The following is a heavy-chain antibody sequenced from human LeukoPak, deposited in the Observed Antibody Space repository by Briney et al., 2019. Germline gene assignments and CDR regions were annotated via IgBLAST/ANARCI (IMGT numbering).Heavy chain of an antibody. V-gene: IGHV3-53*01. J-gene: IGHJ4*02. CDR1: GFSVSSNY. D-gene: IGHD6-19*01. CDR3: AKPRAYKAVAGTPRD. Sequence: GGSLRLSCAASGFSVSSNYMSWVRQAPGKGLEWVSVIYSGGSTYYADSVKGRFTISRHNSKNTLYLQMNSLRAEDTAVYYCAKPRAYKAVAGTPRDWGQGTLVTVSS. CDR2: IYSGGST.